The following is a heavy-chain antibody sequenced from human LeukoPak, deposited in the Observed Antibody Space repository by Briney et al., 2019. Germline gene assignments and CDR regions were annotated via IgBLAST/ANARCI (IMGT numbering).Heavy chain of an antibody. Sequence: GGSLRLSCAASGFTFSNYWMSWVRQAPGKGLEWVANIKQDGSESNYVGSVKGRFTISRDNAKNSLYLQMNSLRAEDTAVYYCAKDSYSKGDYWGQGTLVTVSP. CDR2: IKQDGSES. CDR1: GFTFSNYW. V-gene: IGHV3-7*05. CDR3: AKDSYSKGDY. J-gene: IGHJ4*02. D-gene: IGHD4-11*01.